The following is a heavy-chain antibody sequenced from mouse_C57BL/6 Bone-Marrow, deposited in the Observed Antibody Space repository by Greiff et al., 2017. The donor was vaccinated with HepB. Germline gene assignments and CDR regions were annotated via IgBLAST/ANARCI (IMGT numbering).Heavy chain of an antibody. J-gene: IGHJ3*01. CDR1: GYTFTSYS. D-gene: IGHD3-2*02. Sequence: VQLQQSGAELARPGASVKMSCKASGYTFTSYSMHWVKQRPGQGLEWIGYINPCSGYTKYNQKFKDKATLTADKSSSTAYMQLSSLTSEDSAVYYCARSDSSGSTFAYGGQATLVTVSA. CDR3: ARSDSSGSTFAY. V-gene: IGHV1-4*01. CDR2: INPCSGYT.